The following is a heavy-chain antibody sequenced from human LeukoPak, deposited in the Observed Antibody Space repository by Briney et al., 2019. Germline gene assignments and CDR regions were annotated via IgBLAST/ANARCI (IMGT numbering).Heavy chain of an antibody. D-gene: IGHD3-10*02. Sequence: PGGSLRLSCAASGFTFSSYGMHWVRQAPGKGLEWVAFIRYDGSNKYYADSVKGRFTISRDNSKNTLYLQMNSLRAEDTAVYYCAKDVMGSVRGVILDYWGQGTLVTVSS. CDR2: IRYDGSNK. V-gene: IGHV3-30*02. J-gene: IGHJ4*02. CDR1: GFTFSSYG. CDR3: AKDVMGSVRGVILDY.